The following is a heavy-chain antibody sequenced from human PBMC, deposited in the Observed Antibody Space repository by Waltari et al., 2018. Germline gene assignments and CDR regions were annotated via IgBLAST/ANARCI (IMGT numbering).Heavy chain of an antibody. J-gene: IGHJ4*02. CDR1: GGSISRGSYY. Sequence: QVQLQESGPGLVKPSQTLSLTCTVSGGSISRGSYYWSWIRQPAGKGLEWIGRIYTSGNTNYNPSLKSRVTISVDTSKNQFSLKLSSVTAADTAVYYCAAQWELDFYYFDYWGQGTLVTVSS. CDR3: AAQWELDFYYFDY. V-gene: IGHV4-61*02. CDR2: IYTSGNT. D-gene: IGHD1-26*01.